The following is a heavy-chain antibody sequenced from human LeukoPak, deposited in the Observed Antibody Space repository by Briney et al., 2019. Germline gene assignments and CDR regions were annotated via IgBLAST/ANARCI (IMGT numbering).Heavy chain of an antibody. D-gene: IGHD3-9*01. CDR1: GGSISSYY. V-gene: IGHV4-59*01. CDR3: ARAEHYDILTGYQPPVMDV. J-gene: IGHJ6*02. CDR2: IYYSGST. Sequence: PSETLSLTCTVSGGSISSYYWSWIRRPPGKGLEWIGYIYYSGSTNYNPSLKSRVTISVDTSKNQFSLKLSSVTAADTAVYYCARAEHYDILTGYQPPVMDVWGQGTTVTVSS.